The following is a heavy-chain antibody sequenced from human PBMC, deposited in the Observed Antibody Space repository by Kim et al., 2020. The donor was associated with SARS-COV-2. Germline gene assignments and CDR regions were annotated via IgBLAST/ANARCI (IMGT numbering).Heavy chain of an antibody. Sequence: SVKVSCKASGFTFPRSAVQWVRQARGQRLEWIGWIVVGSGNTNYPQNFQERVTITRHMPTSTAYMELRSLRSEDTAIYYCAADGGAYRGYQFDFWGQGTLVTVSS. D-gene: IGHD5-12*01. CDR1: GFTFPRSA. CDR3: AADGGAYRGYQFDF. CDR2: IVVGSGNT. J-gene: IGHJ4*02. V-gene: IGHV1-58*01.